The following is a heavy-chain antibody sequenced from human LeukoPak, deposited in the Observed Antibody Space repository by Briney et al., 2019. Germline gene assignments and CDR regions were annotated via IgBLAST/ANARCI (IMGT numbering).Heavy chain of an antibody. Sequence: GGSLRLSCAASGFTFSSYEMSWVRQAPGKGLEWVSYITSGSIIYYADSVKGRFTISRNNAKNSLYLQMNSLRGEDTAVYYCARGRYNYGSLSYSFDYWGQGTLVTVSS. CDR1: GFTFSSYE. V-gene: IGHV3-48*03. J-gene: IGHJ4*02. CDR2: ITSGSII. D-gene: IGHD5-18*01. CDR3: ARGRYNYGSLSYSFDY.